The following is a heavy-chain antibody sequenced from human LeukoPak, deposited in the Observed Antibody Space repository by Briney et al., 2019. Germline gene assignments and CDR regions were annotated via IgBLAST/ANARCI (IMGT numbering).Heavy chain of an antibody. CDR1: GGSFSGYY. CDR3: ARGRRITMVRGVRGTDDY. J-gene: IGHJ4*02. V-gene: IGHV4-34*01. CDR2: INHSGST. Sequence: SETLSLTCAVYGGSFSGYYWSWIRQPPGKGLEWIGEINHSGSTNYNPSLKSRVTISVDTSKNQFSLKLSSVTAADTAVYCCARGRRITMVRGVRGTDDYWGQGTLVTVSS. D-gene: IGHD3-10*01.